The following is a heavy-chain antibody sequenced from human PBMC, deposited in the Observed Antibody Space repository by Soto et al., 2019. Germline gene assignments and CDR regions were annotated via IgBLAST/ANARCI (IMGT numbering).Heavy chain of an antibody. D-gene: IGHD6-13*01. CDR1: GGSISSSSYY. CDR3: ARLRAAGYYYYYMDV. J-gene: IGHJ6*03. CDR2: IYYSGST. V-gene: IGHV4-39*01. Sequence: PSETLSLTCTVSGGSISSSSYYWGWIRQPPGKGLEWIGSIYYSGSTYYNPSLKSRVTISVDTSKNQFSLKLSSVTAADTALYYCARLRAAGYYYYYMDVWGKGTTVTVSS.